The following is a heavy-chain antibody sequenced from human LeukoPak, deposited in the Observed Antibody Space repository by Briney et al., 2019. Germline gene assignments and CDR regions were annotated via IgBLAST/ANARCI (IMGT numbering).Heavy chain of an antibody. Sequence: ASVKVSCXASGGTFSSYAISWVRQAPGQGLEWMGRIIPIFGTTNYAQKFQGRVTITTDESTSTAYMELSSLRSEDTAVYYCARDSVGATEPFDYRGQGTLVTVSS. CDR2: IIPIFGTT. V-gene: IGHV1-69*05. CDR3: ARDSVGATEPFDY. D-gene: IGHD1-26*01. CDR1: GGTFSSYA. J-gene: IGHJ4*02.